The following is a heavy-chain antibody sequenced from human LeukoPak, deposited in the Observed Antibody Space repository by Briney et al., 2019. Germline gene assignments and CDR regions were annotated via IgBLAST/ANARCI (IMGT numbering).Heavy chain of an antibody. CDR1: GGSISSYY. CDR3: ARRVPYYYDSSGYRD. D-gene: IGHD3-22*01. J-gene: IGHJ4*02. Sequence: SETLSLTCTVSGGSISSYYWSWIRQPPGKGLEWIGYIYYSGSTNYNPSLKSRVTISVDTSKNQFSLKLSSVTAADTAVYYCARRVPYYYDSSGYRDWGQGTLSPSPQ. V-gene: IGHV4-59*01. CDR2: IYYSGST.